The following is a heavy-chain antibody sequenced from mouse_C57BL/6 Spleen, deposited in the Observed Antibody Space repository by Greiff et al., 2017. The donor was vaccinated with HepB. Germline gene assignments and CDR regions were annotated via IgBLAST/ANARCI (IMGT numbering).Heavy chain of an antibody. CDR2: ISGGGGNT. Sequence: EVKLVESGGGLVKPGGSLKLSCAASGFTFSSYTMSWVRQTPEKRLEWVATISGGGGNTYYPDSVKGRFTISRDNAKNTLYLQMSSLRSEDTALYYCARREVRHWYFDVWGTGTTVTVSS. CDR3: ARREVRHWYFDV. D-gene: IGHD2-14*01. CDR1: GFTFSSYT. J-gene: IGHJ1*03. V-gene: IGHV5-9*01.